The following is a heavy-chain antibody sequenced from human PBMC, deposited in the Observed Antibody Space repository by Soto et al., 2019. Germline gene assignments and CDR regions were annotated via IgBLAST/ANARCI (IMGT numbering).Heavy chain of an antibody. D-gene: IGHD3-3*01. J-gene: IGHJ6*02. Sequence: SETLSLTCTVSGGYISSGVYYWSWLRQHPGKGLDWIGCIYYSGSTNYNPSLKCRVTISVDTSKNQFSLKLSSVTAADTAVYYCARSGNSYDFWSGSEYYYYYYGMDVWGQGTTVTVSS. CDR3: ARSGNSYDFWSGSEYYYYYYGMDV. V-gene: IGHV4-61*08. CDR2: IYYSGST. CDR1: GGYISSGVYY.